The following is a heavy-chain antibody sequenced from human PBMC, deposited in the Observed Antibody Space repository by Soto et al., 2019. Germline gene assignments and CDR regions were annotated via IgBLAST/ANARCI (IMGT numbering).Heavy chain of an antibody. CDR2: IWYDGSNK. Sequence: QVQLVESGGGVVQPGRSLRLSCAASGFTFSSYGMHWVRQAPGKGLEWVAVIWYDGSNKYYADSVKGRFTISRDNSKNTLYLQMNSLRAEDTAVYYCARDRVTIFGVDLYYGMDVWGQGTTVTVSS. CDR1: GFTFSSYG. CDR3: ARDRVTIFGVDLYYGMDV. D-gene: IGHD3-3*01. V-gene: IGHV3-33*01. J-gene: IGHJ6*02.